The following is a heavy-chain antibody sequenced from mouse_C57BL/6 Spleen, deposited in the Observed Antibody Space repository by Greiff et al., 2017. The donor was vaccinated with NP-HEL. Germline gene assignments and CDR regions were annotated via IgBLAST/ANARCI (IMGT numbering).Heavy chain of an antibody. CDR2: ISSGSSTI. Sequence: EVQLMESGGGLVKPGGSLKLSCAASGFTFSDYGMHWVRQAPEKGLEWVAYISSGSSTIYYADTVKGRFTISRDNAKNTLFLQMTSLRSEDTAMYYCANSGTGYYFDYWGQGTTLTVSS. CDR1: GFTFSDYG. V-gene: IGHV5-17*01. CDR3: ANSGTGYYFDY. J-gene: IGHJ2*01. D-gene: IGHD4-1*01.